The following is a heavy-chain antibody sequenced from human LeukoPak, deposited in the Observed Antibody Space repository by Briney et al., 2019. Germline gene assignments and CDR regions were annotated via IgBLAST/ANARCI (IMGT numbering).Heavy chain of an antibody. CDR1: GYTFTSYG. Sequence: ASVKVSCKASGYTFTSYGISWVRQAPGQGLEWMGRISPNSGGTILAQSFQGRVTMTRDASITTVYMELSSLRSDDTAVYSCARGSRMGGLGQRATVTVSS. CDR3: ARGSRMGG. CDR2: ISPNSGGT. V-gene: IGHV1-2*02. J-gene: IGHJ6*01.